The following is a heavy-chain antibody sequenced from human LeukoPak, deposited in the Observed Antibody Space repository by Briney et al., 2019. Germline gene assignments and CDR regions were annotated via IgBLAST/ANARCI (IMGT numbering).Heavy chain of an antibody. CDR3: AKDNSYGNFDY. J-gene: IGHJ4*02. Sequence: GGSLRLSCAASRFIFSSYGMSWVRQAPGKGLEWVSALSGSGGSTYYADSVKGRFTISRDNSKNTLYLQMNSLRADDTAVYYCAKDNSYGNFDYWGQGTLVTVSS. V-gene: IGHV3-23*01. CDR1: RFIFSSYG. CDR2: LSGSGGST. D-gene: IGHD5-18*01.